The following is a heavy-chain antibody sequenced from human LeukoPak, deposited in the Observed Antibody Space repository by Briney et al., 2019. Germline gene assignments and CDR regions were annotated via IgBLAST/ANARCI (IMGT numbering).Heavy chain of an antibody. J-gene: IGHJ4*02. CDR3: ARHTDGITMVRGVTFDY. CDR2: IYSGGST. D-gene: IGHD3-10*01. Sequence: PGGSLRLSCAASGFTVSSNYMSWVRQAPGKGLEWVSVIYSGGSTYYADSVKGRFTISRDNSKNTLYLQMNSLRAEDTAVYYCARHTDGITMVRGVTFDYWGQGTLVTVSS. CDR1: GFTVSSNY. V-gene: IGHV3-53*01.